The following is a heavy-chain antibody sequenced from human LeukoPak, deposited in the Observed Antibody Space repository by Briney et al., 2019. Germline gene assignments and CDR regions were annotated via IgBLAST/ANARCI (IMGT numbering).Heavy chain of an antibody. CDR1: GGSISSSSYY. CDR3: ARTTYYDFWSGYYVLDYMDV. Sequence: SETLSLTCTVSGGSISSSSYYWGWVRQPPGKGLEWIGSIYYSGSTYYNPSLKSRVTISVDTSKNQFSLKLSSVTAADTAVYYCARTTYYDFWSGYYVLDYMDVWGKGTTVTVSS. CDR2: IYYSGST. J-gene: IGHJ6*03. V-gene: IGHV4-39*07. D-gene: IGHD3-3*01.